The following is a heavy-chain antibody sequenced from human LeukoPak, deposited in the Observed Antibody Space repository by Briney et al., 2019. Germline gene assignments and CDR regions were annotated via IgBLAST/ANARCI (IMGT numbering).Heavy chain of an antibody. CDR2: MNPNSGNT. V-gene: IGHV1-8*01. D-gene: IGHD5-18*01. J-gene: IGHJ6*02. Sequence: ASVKVSCKASGYTFTSYDINWVRQATGQGLEWMGWMNPNSGNTGYAQKFQGRVTMTRNTFISTAYMELSSLRSEDTAVYYCARGGGYSYGYYYYYYGMDVWGQGTTVTVSS. CDR1: GYTFTSYD. CDR3: ARGGGYSYGYYYYYYGMDV.